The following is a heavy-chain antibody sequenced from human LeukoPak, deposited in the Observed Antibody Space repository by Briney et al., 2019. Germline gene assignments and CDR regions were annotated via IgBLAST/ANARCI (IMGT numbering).Heavy chain of an antibody. CDR2: IYSGGNI. V-gene: IGHV3-53*01. J-gene: IGHJ4*02. D-gene: IGHD6-13*01. Sequence: GGSLRLSCAASGFTVSSTYMSWVRQAPGKGLEWVSVIYSGGNIYYIDSVKGRFTISRDNAKNSLYLQMNSLRAEDTAVYYCARDSRSLYSSCWYGGEDYFDYWGQGTLVTVSS. CDR1: GFTVSSTY. CDR3: ARDSRSLYSSCWYGGEDYFDY.